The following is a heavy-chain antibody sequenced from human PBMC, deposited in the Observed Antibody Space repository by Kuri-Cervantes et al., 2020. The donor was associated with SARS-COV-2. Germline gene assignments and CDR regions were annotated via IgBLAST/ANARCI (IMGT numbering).Heavy chain of an antibody. V-gene: IGHV1-18*04. Sequence: ASVKVSCKASGYNCNISGIHWVRQAPGQGLEWMGWISGYNGNTNYAQNFQGRVTMTTDTSTSTAYMELRSLRSDDTAVYYCARGMVRGIIQYYYYAMDVWGQGTTVTVSS. CDR3: ARGMVRGIIQYYYYAMDV. J-gene: IGHJ6*02. D-gene: IGHD3-10*01. CDR1: GYNCNISG. CDR2: ISGYNGNT.